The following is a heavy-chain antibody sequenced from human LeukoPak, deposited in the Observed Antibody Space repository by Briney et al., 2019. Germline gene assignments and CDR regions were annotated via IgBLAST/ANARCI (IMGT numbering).Heavy chain of an antibody. CDR3: ARGGTFGGVIVIGDI. V-gene: IGHV4-30-4*01. D-gene: IGHD3-16*02. CDR2: IYYSGST. CDR1: GGSISSGDYY. Sequence: SQTLSLTCTVSGGSISSGDYYWSWIRQPPGKGLEWIGYIYYSGSTYYNPSLKSRVTISVDTSKNQFSLKLSSVTAADTAVYYCARGGTFGGVIVIGDIWGQGTMVTVSS. J-gene: IGHJ3*02.